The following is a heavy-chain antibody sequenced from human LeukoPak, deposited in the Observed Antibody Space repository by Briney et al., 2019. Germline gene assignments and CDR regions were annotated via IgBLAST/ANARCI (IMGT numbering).Heavy chain of an antibody. CDR1: GGSISSYY. V-gene: IGHV4-4*07. J-gene: IGHJ4*02. CDR3: ARGSGYCSSTSCRAWGGYFDY. CDR2: IYTSGST. D-gene: IGHD2-2*01. Sequence: SETLSLTCTVSGGSISSYYWSWIRQPAGKGLEWIGRIYTSGSTNYNPSLKSRVTISVDTSKNQFSLKLSSVTAADTAVYYCARGSGYCSSTSCRAWGGYFDYWGQGTLVTVSS.